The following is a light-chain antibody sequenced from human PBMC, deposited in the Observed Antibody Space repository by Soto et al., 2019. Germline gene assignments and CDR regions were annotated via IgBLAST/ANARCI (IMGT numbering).Light chain of an antibody. V-gene: IGKV3-20*01. J-gene: IGKJ2*01. CDR2: GAS. CDR1: QTVSSSY. Sequence: EIVLTQSPGTLSLSPGERATLSCRASQTVSSSYLAWYQLKPGQAPRLLIYGASSRATGIPDRFSGSGSGTDFTLTISRLEPEDFAVYYCQQYDDSLYTFGQGTKVDI. CDR3: QQYDDSLYT.